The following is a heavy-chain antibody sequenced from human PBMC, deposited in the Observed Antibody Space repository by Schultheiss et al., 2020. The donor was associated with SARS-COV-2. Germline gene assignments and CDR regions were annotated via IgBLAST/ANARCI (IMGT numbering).Heavy chain of an antibody. D-gene: IGHD6-13*01. CDR3: AKSSSSWYTLYLDV. CDR2: ISSSSSYI. Sequence: GGSLRLSCAASGFTFSSYSMNWVRQAPGKGLEWVSSISSSSSYIYYADSVKGRFTISRDNAKNSLYLQMNSLRAEDTAVYYCAKSSSSWYTLYLDVWGKGTTVTVSS. CDR1: GFTFSSYS. J-gene: IGHJ6*03. V-gene: IGHV3-21*04.